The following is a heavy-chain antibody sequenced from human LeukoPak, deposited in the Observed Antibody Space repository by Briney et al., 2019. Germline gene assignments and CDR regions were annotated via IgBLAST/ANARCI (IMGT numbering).Heavy chain of an antibody. Sequence: GGSLRLSCAASGFTFSDYYMSWIRQAPGKGLEWVSYISSSGSTIYHADSVKGRFTTSRDNAKNSLYLQMNSLRAEDTAVYYCARTLYTLAAAFDYWGQGTLVTVSS. V-gene: IGHV3-11*01. CDR2: ISSSGSTI. CDR1: GFTFSDYY. D-gene: IGHD6-13*01. J-gene: IGHJ4*02. CDR3: ARTLYTLAAAFDY.